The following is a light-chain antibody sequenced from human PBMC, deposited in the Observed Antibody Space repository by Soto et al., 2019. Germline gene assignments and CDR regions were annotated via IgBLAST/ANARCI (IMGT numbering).Light chain of an antibody. CDR3: SSYTSSSTRV. CDR2: EVS. J-gene: IGLJ1*01. V-gene: IGLV2-14*03. Sequence: QSALTQPPSASGSPGQSVTISCTGTSSDVGAYDYVSWYQQHPDKAPKLMIYEVSNRPSGVSDRFSGSKSVNTATLTISGLQAEDEADYYCSSYTSSSTRVFGTGTKANRP. CDR1: SSDVGAYDY.